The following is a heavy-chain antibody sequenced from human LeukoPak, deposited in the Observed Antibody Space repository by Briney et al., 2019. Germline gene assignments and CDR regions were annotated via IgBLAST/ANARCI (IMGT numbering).Heavy chain of an antibody. Sequence: GGSLRLSCAASGFTFSSNDMNWVRQAPGRGPGWVSFISSSSSTIYYADSVKGRFTISRDNAKNSLYLQMNSLRADDTAVYFCARDPYGYDGSGFEWGQGTLVTVPS. V-gene: IGHV3-48*01. CDR2: ISSSSSTI. J-gene: IGHJ4*02. CDR3: ARDPYGYDGSGFE. D-gene: IGHD3-22*01. CDR1: GFTFSSND.